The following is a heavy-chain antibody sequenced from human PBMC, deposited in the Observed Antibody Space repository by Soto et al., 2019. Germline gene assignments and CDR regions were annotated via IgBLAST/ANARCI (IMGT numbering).Heavy chain of an antibody. CDR3: AREGGIAYGAYSCWFDP. CDR2: IYYSGST. J-gene: IGHJ5*02. Sequence: SETLSLTCAVSGASISSGGFSWNWLRQPPGKGLEWIGYIYYSGSTNYNPSLKSRVTISVDTSKNQFSLKLTSVTAADTAVYYCAREGGIAYGAYSCWFDPWGRGTLVTVSS. V-gene: IGHV4-61*08. CDR1: GASISSGGFS. D-gene: IGHD4-17*01.